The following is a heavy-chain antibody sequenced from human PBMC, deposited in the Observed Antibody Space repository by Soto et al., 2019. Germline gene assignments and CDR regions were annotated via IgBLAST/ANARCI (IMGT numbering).Heavy chain of an antibody. CDR3: ARDPPFPQGTPDY. CDR2: ISAYNGNT. D-gene: IGHD3-10*01. V-gene: IGHV1-18*01. J-gene: IGHJ4*02. CDR1: GYTFTRYG. Sequence: ASVKVSCKASGYTFTRYGLSWVRQAPGQGLEWMGWISAYNGNTNYAQYFQGRVTFTTDTSTSTAYMELRSLTSDDTAVYYCARDPPFPQGTPDYWGQGTLVTVSS.